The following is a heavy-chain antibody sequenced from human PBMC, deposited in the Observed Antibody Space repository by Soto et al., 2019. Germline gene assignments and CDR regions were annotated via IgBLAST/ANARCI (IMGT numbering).Heavy chain of an antibody. Sequence: PGESLKISCKGSGYNFPNYWIAWVRQMPGKDLERMGMIDPNDSNTNYSPSFQGHVTISADKSSSTAYLHWSFKASDTATYYCSRLVLYCSGGTCYSRHYYALDVWGQGTTVTVSS. CDR2: IDPNDSNT. V-gene: IGHV5-10-1*01. CDR1: GYNFPNYW. CDR3: SRLVLYCSGGTCYSRHYYALDV. J-gene: IGHJ6*02. D-gene: IGHD2-15*01.